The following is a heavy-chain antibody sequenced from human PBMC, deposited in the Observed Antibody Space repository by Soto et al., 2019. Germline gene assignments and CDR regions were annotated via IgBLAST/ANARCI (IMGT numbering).Heavy chain of an antibody. CDR3: ARGAAAASYDYYGMDV. V-gene: IGHV3-48*03. J-gene: IGHJ6*02. Sequence: GGSLRLSCAASGFTFSSYEMNWVRQAPGKGLEWVSYISSSGSTIYYADSVKGRFTISRDNAKNSLYLQMNSLRAEDTAVYYCARGAAAASYDYYGMDVLGQGTTVTVSS. CDR1: GFTFSSYE. CDR2: ISSSGSTI. D-gene: IGHD6-13*01.